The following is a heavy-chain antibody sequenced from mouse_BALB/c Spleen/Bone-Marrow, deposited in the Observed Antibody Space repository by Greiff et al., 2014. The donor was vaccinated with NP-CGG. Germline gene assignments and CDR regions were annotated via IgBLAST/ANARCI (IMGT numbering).Heavy chain of an antibody. J-gene: IGHJ4*01. D-gene: IGHD1-1*01. CDR2: ISTHSGNA. CDR3: ARYGYGSSYYAMDY. Sequence: VQLQQSGPELVRPGVSVKISCKGSGYTFTDYAMHWVKQSHAKSLEWIGVISTHSGNANYNQKFKGKATMTVDKSSSTAYMELARLTSEDSAIYYCARYGYGSSYYAMDYWGQGTSVTVSS. V-gene: IGHV1-67*01. CDR1: GYTFTDYA.